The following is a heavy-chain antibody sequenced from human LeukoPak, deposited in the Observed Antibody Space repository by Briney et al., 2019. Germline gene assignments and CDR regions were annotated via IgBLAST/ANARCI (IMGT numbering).Heavy chain of an antibody. CDR2: IIPIFGTA. D-gene: IGHD3-9*01. J-gene: IGHJ4*02. Sequence: GASVKVSCKASGGTFSSYAISWVRQAPGQGLEWMGGIIPIFGTANYAQKFQGRVTITADKSTSTAYMELSSLRSEDTAVYYCARDFFRYFDWLLWGQGTLVTVSS. V-gene: IGHV1-69*06. CDR3: ARDFFRYFDWLL. CDR1: GGTFSSYA.